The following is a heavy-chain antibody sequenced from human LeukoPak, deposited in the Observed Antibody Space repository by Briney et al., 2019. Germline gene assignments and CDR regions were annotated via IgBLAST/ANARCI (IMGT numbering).Heavy chain of an antibody. CDR1: GYTFTRYY. D-gene: IGHD3-9*01. V-gene: IGHV1-46*01. CDR3: ARDREYDILTGAATYMEV. Sequence: GASVEVSYKPSGYTFTRYYMLWVLQAPGQGLGWRGVINPIGGSTSYQKKFQGRVTMTRDTSTSAVYMELSSLRSEETAVYYCARDREYDILTGAATYMEVWGKGTTVTIS. CDR2: INPIGGST. J-gene: IGHJ6*03.